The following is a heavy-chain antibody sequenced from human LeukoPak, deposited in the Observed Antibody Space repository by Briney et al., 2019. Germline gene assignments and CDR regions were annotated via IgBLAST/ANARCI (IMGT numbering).Heavy chain of an antibody. Sequence: GGSLRLSCAASGFTFSSYSMNWVRQAPGKGLEWVSSISSSSSYIYYADSVKGRFTISRDNAKNSLYLQMNSLRAEDTAVYYCARDLGEGYSYGWGHWGQGTLVTVSS. D-gene: IGHD5-18*01. CDR1: GFTFSSYS. CDR2: ISSSSSYI. V-gene: IGHV3-21*01. J-gene: IGHJ1*01. CDR3: ARDLGEGYSYGWGH.